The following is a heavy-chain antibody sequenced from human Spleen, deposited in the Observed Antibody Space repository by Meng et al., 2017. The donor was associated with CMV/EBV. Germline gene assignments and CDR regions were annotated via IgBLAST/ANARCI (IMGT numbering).Heavy chain of an antibody. J-gene: IGHJ5*02. CDR3: AKARGWFDP. Sequence: EVQLVGSGGDFVQPGGSLRLSVAASGLTVSNNYMSWVRQAPGKGLEWVSIIYNDGRTYYADSVKGRFTIYKDNAKNTLYLQMNSLRDEDTAVYYCAKARGWFDPWGQGTLVTVSS. CDR2: IYNDGRT. CDR1: GLTVSNNY. V-gene: IGHV3-66*01.